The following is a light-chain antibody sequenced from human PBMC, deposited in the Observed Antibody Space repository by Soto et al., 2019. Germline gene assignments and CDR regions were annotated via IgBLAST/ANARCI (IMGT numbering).Light chain of an antibody. CDR1: SSNIGSNS. Sequence: QSVLTQPPSASGTPGQRLTISCSGSSSNIGSNSVTWYQQLPGTAPKVLIHSNDRRPSGVPDRFSGSKSGTSASLAISGLLSDDDADYYCAAWDDSLNGLVFGGGTKLTVL. CDR2: SND. CDR3: AAWDDSLNGLV. J-gene: IGLJ2*01. V-gene: IGLV1-44*01.